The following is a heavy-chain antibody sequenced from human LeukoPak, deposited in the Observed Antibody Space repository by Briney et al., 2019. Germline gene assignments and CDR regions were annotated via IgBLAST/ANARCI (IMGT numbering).Heavy chain of an antibody. CDR3: ARDLDSSGYYYSLDAFDI. CDR2: INWNGGST. D-gene: IGHD3-22*01. Sequence: GGSLRISCAASGFTFDDYGMSWVRQAPGKGLEWVSGINWNGGSTGYADSVKGRFTISRDNAKNSLYLQMNSLRAEDTALYYCARDLDSSGYYYSLDAFDIWGQGTMVTVSS. J-gene: IGHJ3*02. V-gene: IGHV3-20*04. CDR1: GFTFDDYG.